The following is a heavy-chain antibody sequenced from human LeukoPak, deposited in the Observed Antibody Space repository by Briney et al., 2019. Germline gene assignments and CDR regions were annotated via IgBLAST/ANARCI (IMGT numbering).Heavy chain of an antibody. J-gene: IGHJ4*02. CDR3: ARVAKERVGGVYYFDY. CDR1: GFTFSVYD. V-gene: IGHV3-13*01. Sequence: SGGSLRLSCAASGFTFSVYDMHWVRQPTGKGLEWVAAIGTAGDTYYTGSVKGRFTISRENAKNSLYLQMNSLRAGDTAVYYCARVAKERVGGVYYFDYWGQGTLVTVSS. CDR2: IGTAGDT. D-gene: IGHD1-1*01.